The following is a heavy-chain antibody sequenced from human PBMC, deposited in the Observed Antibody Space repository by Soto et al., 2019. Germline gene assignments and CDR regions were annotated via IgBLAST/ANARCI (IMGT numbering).Heavy chain of an antibody. CDR3: AREERDQDIGLVPAAIEAMDV. D-gene: IGHD2-2*01. J-gene: IGHJ6*02. V-gene: IGHV1-69*08. CDR2: IIPIFDIA. Sequence: QVQLVQSGAEVKKPGSSVKVSCKASGGTFSIYTITWVRQARGQGLEWMGRIIPIFDIATYAQKFQGRLKITADKSPSTADMELSSLRSEDTAVYYCAREERDQDIGLVPAAIEAMDVWGQGTTVTVSS. CDR1: GGTFSIYT.